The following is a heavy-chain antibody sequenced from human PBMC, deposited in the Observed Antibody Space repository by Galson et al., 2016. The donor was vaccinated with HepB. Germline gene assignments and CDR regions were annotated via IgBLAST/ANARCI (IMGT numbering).Heavy chain of an antibody. V-gene: IGHV4-31*03. CDR1: AGTISRTGYF. CDR2: ISPSGSA. CDR3: ARYGSWTGFDH. Sequence: TLSLTCTVSAGTISRTGYFWSWIRQHPGRGLEWIGYISPSGSAYFNPSLKSRLTISIDTSKNQFSLDLRSVTAADTAVYFCARYGSWTGFDHWGRGTLVTVSS. J-gene: IGHJ4*02. D-gene: IGHD6-13*01.